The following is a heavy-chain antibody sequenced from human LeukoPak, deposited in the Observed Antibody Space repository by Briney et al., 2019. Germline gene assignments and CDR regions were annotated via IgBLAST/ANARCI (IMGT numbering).Heavy chain of an antibody. CDR2: ISRGGNTI. CDR3: ARDGASSGSLNDAFDF. J-gene: IGHJ3*01. CDR1: EFTFSSYE. V-gene: IGHV3-48*03. Sequence: AGGSLRLSCAASEFTFSSYEMNWVRQAPGKGLEWVSYISRGGNTIYYADSVKGRFTIPRDNAKSSLFLQMDSLRAEDTAVYYCARDGASSGSLNDAFDFWGQGTMVTVSS. D-gene: IGHD1-26*01.